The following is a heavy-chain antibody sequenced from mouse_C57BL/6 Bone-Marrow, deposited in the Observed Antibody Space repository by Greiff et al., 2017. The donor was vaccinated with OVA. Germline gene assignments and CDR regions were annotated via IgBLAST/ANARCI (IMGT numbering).Heavy chain of an antibody. CDR1: GYSITSGYY. D-gene: IGHD4-1*01. J-gene: IGHJ3*01. V-gene: IGHV3-6*01. CDR3: ARGSWDDWFAY. Sequence: VQLKQSGPGLVKPSQSLSLTCSVTGYSITSGYYWNWIRQFPGNKLEWMGYISYDGSNNYNPSLKNRISITRDTSKNQFFLKLNSVTTEDTATYYCARGSWDDWFAYWGQGTLVTVSA. CDR2: ISYDGSN.